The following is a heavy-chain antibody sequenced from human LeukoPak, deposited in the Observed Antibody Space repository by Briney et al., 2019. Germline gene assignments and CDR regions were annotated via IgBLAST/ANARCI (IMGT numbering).Heavy chain of an antibody. V-gene: IGHV1-18*01. J-gene: IGHJ4*02. CDR1: GYTFTSYG. D-gene: IGHD6-6*01. CDR2: ISAYNGNT. Sequence: ASVKVSCKASGYTFTSYGISWVRQAPGQXXXWMGWISAYNGNTNYAQKLQGRVTMTTDTSTSTAYMELRSLRSDNTAVYYCARSQSIAARPVDYWGQGTLVTVSS. CDR3: ARSQSIAARPVDY.